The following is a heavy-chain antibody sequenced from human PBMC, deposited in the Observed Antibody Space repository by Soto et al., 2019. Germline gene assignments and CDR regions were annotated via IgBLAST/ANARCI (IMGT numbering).Heavy chain of an antibody. CDR3: AREMITMFRGVIGYYYYMDV. D-gene: IGHD3-10*01. V-gene: IGHV3-33*01. Sequence: GGSLRLSCAASGFTFSSYGMHWVRQAPGKGLEWVAVIWYDGSNKYYEDSVKGRFTISRDNSKNTLYLQMNSLRAEDTAVYYCAREMITMFRGVIGYYYYMDVWGKGTTVTVSS. CDR2: IWYDGSNK. CDR1: GFTFSSYG. J-gene: IGHJ6*03.